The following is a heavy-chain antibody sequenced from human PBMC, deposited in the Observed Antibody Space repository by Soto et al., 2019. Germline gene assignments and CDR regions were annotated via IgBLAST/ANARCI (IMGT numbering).Heavy chain of an antibody. CDR3: ARSIDYYDSSGYYST. D-gene: IGHD3-22*01. J-gene: IGHJ5*02. CDR1: GGSISSSNW. CDR2: IYHSGCT. Sequence: SETLSLTCAVSGGSISSSNWWSWVRQPPGKGLEWIGEIYHSGCTNYNPSLKSRVTISVDKSKNQFSLKLSSVTAADTAVYYCARSIDYYDSSGYYSTWGQGTLVTVSS. V-gene: IGHV4-4*02.